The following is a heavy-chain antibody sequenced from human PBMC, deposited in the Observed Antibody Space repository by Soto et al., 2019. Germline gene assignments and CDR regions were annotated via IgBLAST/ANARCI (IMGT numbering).Heavy chain of an antibody. CDR1: GFTISNYG. V-gene: IGHV3-23*01. CDR3: AKVERMTPYTHLR. Sequence: DVQVLESGGGLVQQGGSLRLSCEASGFTISNYGMAWVRQAPGKGLEWVSAISGRDAYTYYADSVKGRFTISRDNSKNPLYLQTSSLTAEHTALSYCAKVERMTPYTHLRWGQGTLVTVSS. CDR2: ISGRDAYT. D-gene: IGHD1-1*01. J-gene: IGHJ4*02.